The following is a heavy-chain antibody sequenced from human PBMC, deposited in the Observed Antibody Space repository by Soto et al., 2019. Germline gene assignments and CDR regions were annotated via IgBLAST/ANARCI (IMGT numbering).Heavy chain of an antibody. J-gene: IGHJ6*02. D-gene: IGHD2-15*01. CDR1: GGTFTSTA. CDR2: IIPVLGTP. Sequence: QVLLVQSSAEVKKPGSSVKVSCKASGGTFTSTAFSWVRQAPGQGLEWMGGIIPVLGTPNYAQKFQARLTVTAAASTTTVNMEMRSVRSDDTAVYYCASLAGLDHLLNYIGLNVWGQGATVTVSS. V-gene: IGHV1-69*19. CDR3: ASLAGLDHLLNYIGLNV.